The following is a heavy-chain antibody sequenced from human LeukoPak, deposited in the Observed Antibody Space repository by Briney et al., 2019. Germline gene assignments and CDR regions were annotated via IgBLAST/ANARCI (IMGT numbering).Heavy chain of an antibody. Sequence: GGSLRLSCAASGFTFSSYGMHWVRQAPGKGLEWVAVICYDGSNKYYADSVKGRFTISRDNSKNTLYLQMNRLRGEDTAVYFCAKEHVVGPTVGDFDIWGQGTLVTVSS. J-gene: IGHJ4*02. CDR3: AKEHVVGPTVGDFDI. CDR2: ICYDGSNK. CDR1: GFTFSSYG. V-gene: IGHV3-33*06. D-gene: IGHD1-26*01.